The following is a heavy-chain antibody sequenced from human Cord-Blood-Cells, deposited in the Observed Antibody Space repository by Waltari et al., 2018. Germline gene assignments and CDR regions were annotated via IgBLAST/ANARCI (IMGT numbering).Heavy chain of an antibody. Sequence: EVQLVESGGGLVKPGGSLSLSCAASGCTFSNAWMSWVRQAPGKGLEWVGRSKSKTDGGKTDYAAPVKGRFTISRDDSKNTLYLQMNSLKTEDTAVYYCTTDIVVPAANAFDIWGQGTMVTVSS. CDR2: SKSKTDGGKT. CDR3: TTDIVVPAANAFDI. CDR1: GCTFSNAW. D-gene: IGHD2-2*01. J-gene: IGHJ3*02. V-gene: IGHV3-15*01.